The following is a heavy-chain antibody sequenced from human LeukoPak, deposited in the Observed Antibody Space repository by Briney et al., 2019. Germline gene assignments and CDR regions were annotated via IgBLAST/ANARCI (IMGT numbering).Heavy chain of an antibody. D-gene: IGHD3-22*01. CDR2: ISSSSNYI. V-gene: IGHV3-21*04. Sequence: GGSLRLSCATSGFTFSSYSMNWVRQAPGKGLEWVSFISSSSNYIYYADSVKGRFTISRDNAKKSLYLQMNSLRAEDTAVYYCASSRASSGLEYFQHWGQGTLVTVSS. CDR1: GFTFSSYS. J-gene: IGHJ1*01. CDR3: ASSRASSGLEYFQH.